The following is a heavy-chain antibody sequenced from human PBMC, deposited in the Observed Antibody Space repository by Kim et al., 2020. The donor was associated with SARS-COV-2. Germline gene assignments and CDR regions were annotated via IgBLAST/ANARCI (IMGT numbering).Heavy chain of an antibody. V-gene: IGHV4-4*07. D-gene: IGHD3-10*01. CDR3: ARVGGSGNGWFDP. J-gene: IGHJ5*02. Sequence: YNPSLKSRVPMSVDTSKSQFSLMLTSVTAADTAVYYCARVGGSGNGWFDPWGQGTLVTVSS.